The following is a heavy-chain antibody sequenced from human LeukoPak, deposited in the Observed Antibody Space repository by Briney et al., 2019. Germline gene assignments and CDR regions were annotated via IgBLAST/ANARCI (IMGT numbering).Heavy chain of an antibody. CDR1: GGTFSSYA. V-gene: IGHV1-69*13. CDR3: ARGEGDYSWFDP. Sequence: ASVKVSCKASGGTFSSYAISWVRQAPGQGLEWMGGIIPIFGTASYAQKFQGRVTITADESTSTAYMELSSLRSEDTAVYYCARGEGDYSWFDPWGQGTLVTVSS. CDR2: IIPIFGTA. J-gene: IGHJ5*02. D-gene: IGHD2-21*02.